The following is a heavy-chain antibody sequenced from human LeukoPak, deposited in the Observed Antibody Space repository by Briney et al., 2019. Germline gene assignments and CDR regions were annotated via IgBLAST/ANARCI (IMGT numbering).Heavy chain of an antibody. Sequence: GGSLRLSCAASGFTVSSNYMSWVRQAPGKGLEWVSVIYSGGSTYYADSVKGRFTISRDNSKNTLYLQMNSLRAEDTAVYYCARDRGSSWYYFDYWGQGTLVTVSS. V-gene: IGHV3-66*01. CDR3: ARDRGSSWYYFDY. CDR1: GFTVSSNY. D-gene: IGHD6-13*01. J-gene: IGHJ4*02. CDR2: IYSGGST.